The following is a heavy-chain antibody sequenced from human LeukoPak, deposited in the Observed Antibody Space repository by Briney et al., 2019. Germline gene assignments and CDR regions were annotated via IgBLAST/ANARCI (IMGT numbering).Heavy chain of an antibody. D-gene: IGHD3-22*01. J-gene: IGHJ4*02. CDR2: ITSGGGST. V-gene: IGHV3-23*01. Sequence: PGGSLRLSCAASGLTFSNYAMSWVRQAPGKGLEWVSGITSGGGSTYYADSVKGRFTVSRDKSKNTLYLQMTSLRAEDTAVYYCAKRRDYSSGFFSDFDYWGQGTLVTVSS. CDR1: GLTFSNYA. CDR3: AKRRDYSSGFFSDFDY.